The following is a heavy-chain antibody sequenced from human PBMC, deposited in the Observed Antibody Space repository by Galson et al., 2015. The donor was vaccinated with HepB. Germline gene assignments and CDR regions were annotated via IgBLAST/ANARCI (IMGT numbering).Heavy chain of an antibody. Sequence: SETLSLTCAVYGGSFSGYYWSWIRQPPGKGLEWIGEINHSGSTNHNPSLKSRVTISVDTSKNQFSLKLSSVTAADTAVYYCARGGLFNYGDYWFDPWGQGTLVTVSS. CDR3: ARGGLFNYGDYWFDP. D-gene: IGHD4-17*01. CDR1: GGSFSGYY. V-gene: IGHV4-34*01. CDR2: INHSGST. J-gene: IGHJ5*02.